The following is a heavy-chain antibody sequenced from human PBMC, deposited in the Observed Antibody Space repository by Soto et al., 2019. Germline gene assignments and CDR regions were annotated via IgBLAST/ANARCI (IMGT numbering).Heavy chain of an antibody. Sequence: SGPTLVNPTETLTLTCTVSGFSLSNARMGVSWIRQPPGKALEWLAHIFSNDEKSYSTSLKSRLTISKDTSKSQVVLTMTNMDPVDTATYYCARMASSRLWVPDYWGQGTLVTVSS. CDR2: IFSNDEK. V-gene: IGHV2-26*01. CDR1: GFSLSNARMG. CDR3: ARMASSRLWVPDY. D-gene: IGHD2-2*01. J-gene: IGHJ4*02.